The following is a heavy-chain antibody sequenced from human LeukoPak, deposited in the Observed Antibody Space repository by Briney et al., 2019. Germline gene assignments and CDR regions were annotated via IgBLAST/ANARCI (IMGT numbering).Heavy chain of an antibody. V-gene: IGHV3-30*18. CDR1: GFTFSSYG. CDR3: AKDKYYSGFDH. Sequence: PGGSLRLSCAASGFTFSSYGMHWVRQAPGKGLEWVAVISYDGSNKYYADSVKGRFTISRDNSKNTLYLQMNSLRAEDTAVYYCAKDKYYSGFDHWGQGTLVTVSS. D-gene: IGHD3-10*01. CDR2: ISYDGSNK. J-gene: IGHJ4*02.